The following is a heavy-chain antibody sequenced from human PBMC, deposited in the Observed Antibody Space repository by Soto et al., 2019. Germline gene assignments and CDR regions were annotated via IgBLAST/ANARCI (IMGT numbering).Heavy chain of an antibody. CDR2: IYPGDSDT. CDR1: GYSFTSYW. Sequence: PGESLKRSGKGSGYSFTSYWIGWVRQMPGKGLEWMGIIYPGDSDTRYSPSFQGQVTISADKSISTAYLQWSSLRASDTAMYYCARQQTGELLFTTNWFDPGGQGPLVTVSS. J-gene: IGHJ5*02. D-gene: IGHD3-10*01. CDR3: ARQQTGELLFTTNWFDP. V-gene: IGHV5-51*01.